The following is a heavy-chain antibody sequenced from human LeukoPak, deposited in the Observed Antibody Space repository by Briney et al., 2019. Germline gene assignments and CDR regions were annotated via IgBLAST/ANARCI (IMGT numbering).Heavy chain of an antibody. CDR2: INHSGST. D-gene: IGHD1-7*01. Sequence: SETLSLTCAVYGGSFSGYYWSWIRQPPGKGLEWIGEINHSGSTNYNPSLKSRVTISVDTSKNQFSLKLSSVTAADTAVYYCARIANWNYYFDYWGQGTLVTVSS. J-gene: IGHJ4*02. V-gene: IGHV4-34*01. CDR3: ARIANWNYYFDY. CDR1: GGSFSGYY.